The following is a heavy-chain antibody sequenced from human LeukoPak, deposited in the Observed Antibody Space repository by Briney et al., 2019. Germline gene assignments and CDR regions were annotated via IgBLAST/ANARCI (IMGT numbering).Heavy chain of an antibody. V-gene: IGHV1-69*13. CDR2: IIPIFGTA. D-gene: IGHD1-26*01. CDR1: GYTFTSYG. CDR3: ARPTEAYSGSYYFDY. J-gene: IGHJ4*02. Sequence: SVKVSCKASGYTFTSYGISWVRQAPGQGLEWMGGIIPIFGTANYAQKFQGRVTITADESTSTAYMELSSLRSEDTAVYYCARPTEAYSGSYYFDYWGQGTLVTVSS.